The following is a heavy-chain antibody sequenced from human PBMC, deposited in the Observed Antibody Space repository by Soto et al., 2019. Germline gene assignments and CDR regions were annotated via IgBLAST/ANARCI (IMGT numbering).Heavy chain of an antibody. CDR3: ARERANRLDL. Sequence: QVQLVQSGAEVKKPGASVKVSCKASGYTFTSYDINWVRQATGQGLEWMGWMNPNSGNTGYAQKFQGRVTMTRNTSMSTAYMELSRLGGEGTGVYYCARERANRLDLWGQGTLVTVSS. V-gene: IGHV1-8*01. J-gene: IGHJ5*02. CDR1: GYTFTSYD. CDR2: MNPNSGNT.